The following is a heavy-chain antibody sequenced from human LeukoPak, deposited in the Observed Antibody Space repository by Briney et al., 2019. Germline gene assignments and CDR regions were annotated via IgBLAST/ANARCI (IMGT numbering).Heavy chain of an antibody. J-gene: IGHJ3*02. CDR2: IKSKTDGGTT. V-gene: IGHV3-15*01. D-gene: IGHD3-3*01. Sequence: PGGSLRLSCAASGFTFSNAWMSWVRQAPGKGLEWVGRIKSKTDGGTTDYAAPVKGRFTISRDDSKNTAYLQMNSLKTEDTAVYYCTRRITIFGVVILFDIWGQGTMVTVSS. CDR3: TRRITIFGVVILFDI. CDR1: GFTFSNAW.